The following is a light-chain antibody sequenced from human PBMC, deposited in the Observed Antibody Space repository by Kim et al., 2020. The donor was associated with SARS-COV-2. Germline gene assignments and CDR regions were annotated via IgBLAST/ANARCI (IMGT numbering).Light chain of an antibody. CDR2: GAS. J-gene: IGKJ5*01. Sequence: ATITCKSSQSVLSSSNNKNYLGWHLQKPGQPPRLLMYGASSREAGVPDRFGGSGSGTDFTLTISSLQAEDVAVYYCQQYYTTPITFGQGTRLEIK. CDR3: QQYYTTPIT. V-gene: IGKV4-1*01. CDR1: QSVLSSSNNKNY.